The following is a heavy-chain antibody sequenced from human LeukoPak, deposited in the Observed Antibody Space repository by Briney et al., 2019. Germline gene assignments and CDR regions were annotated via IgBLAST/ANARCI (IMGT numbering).Heavy chain of an antibody. D-gene: IGHD5-18*01. Sequence: SETLSLTCAVYGGSFSGYYWSWIRQPPGKGLEWIGEINHSGSTNYNPSPKSRVTISVDTSKNQFSLKLSSVTAADTAVYYCARRRWLQRGYYFDYWGQGTLVTVSS. CDR2: INHSGST. CDR3: ARRRWLQRGYYFDY. J-gene: IGHJ4*02. V-gene: IGHV4-34*01. CDR1: GGSFSGYY.